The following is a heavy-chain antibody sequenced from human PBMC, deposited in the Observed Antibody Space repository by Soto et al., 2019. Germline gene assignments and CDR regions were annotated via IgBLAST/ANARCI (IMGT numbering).Heavy chain of an antibody. Sequence: GGSLRLSCAASGLTFSSYAMSWVRQAPGKGLEWVSAISGSGGSTYYADSVKGRFTISRDNSKNTLYLQMNSLRAEDTAVYYCAKDGGLRYCSSTSCYTFDYWGQGTLVTVSS. CDR2: ISGSGGST. D-gene: IGHD2-2*02. CDR3: AKDGGLRYCSSTSCYTFDY. J-gene: IGHJ4*02. CDR1: GLTFSSYA. V-gene: IGHV3-23*01.